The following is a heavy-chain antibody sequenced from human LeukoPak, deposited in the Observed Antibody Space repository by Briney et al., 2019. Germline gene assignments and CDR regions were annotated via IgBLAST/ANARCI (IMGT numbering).Heavy chain of an antibody. CDR3: AREIVVVPAAIRYWFDP. V-gene: IGHV1-46*01. J-gene: IGHJ5*02. Sequence: ASVKVSCKASGYTFTSYYMHWVRQAPGQGLEWMGIINPSGGSTSYAQKFQGRVTMTRDTSISTAYMELSRLRSDDTAVYYCAREIVVVPAAIRYWFDPWGQGTLVTVSS. CDR1: GYTFTSYY. D-gene: IGHD2-2*02. CDR2: INPSGGST.